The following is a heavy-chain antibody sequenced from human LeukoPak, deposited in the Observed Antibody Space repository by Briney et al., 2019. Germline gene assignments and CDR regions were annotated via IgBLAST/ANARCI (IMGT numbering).Heavy chain of an antibody. CDR2: INPSGSP. J-gene: IGHJ6*03. D-gene: IGHD2/OR15-2a*01. CDR1: GDSLSRYY. V-gene: IGHV4-34*01. Sequence: SETLSLTCAVYGDSLSRYYWTWIRQTPGKGLEWLAEINPSGSPDYNPSLKSRATISVDTSKNQFSLRLASVTAADTAVYYCASVRHDPLEYYYYVDVWGNGTTVTVSS. CDR3: ASVRHDPLEYYYYVDV.